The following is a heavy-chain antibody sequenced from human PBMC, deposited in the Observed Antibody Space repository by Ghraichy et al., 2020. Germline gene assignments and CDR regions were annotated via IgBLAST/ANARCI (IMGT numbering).Heavy chain of an antibody. J-gene: IGHJ5*02. D-gene: IGHD5-24*01. CDR2: ITTKSGNT. Sequence: ASVKVSCKASAYTFINYGITWVRQAPGQGLEWMGWITTKSGNTQYAWKFQGRVTMTADTSTSTAYMELGSLRADDTAVYYCARGINWFDPWGQGTLVTVSS. V-gene: IGHV1-18*01. CDR1: AYTFINYG. CDR3: ARGINWFDP.